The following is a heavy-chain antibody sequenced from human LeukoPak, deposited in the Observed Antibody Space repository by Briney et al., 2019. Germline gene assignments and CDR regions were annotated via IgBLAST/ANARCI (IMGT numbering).Heavy chain of an antibody. CDR2: IYHSGST. J-gene: IGHJ5*02. CDR3: ARVTSSGNNWFDP. Sequence: SETLSLTCAVSGGSISSGGYSWSWIRQPPGKGLEWIGYIYHSGSTYYNPSLKSRVTISVDRSKNQFSLKLSSVTAADTAVYYCARVTSSGNNWFDPWGQGTLVTVSS. D-gene: IGHD3-22*01. CDR1: GGSISSGGYS. V-gene: IGHV4-30-2*01.